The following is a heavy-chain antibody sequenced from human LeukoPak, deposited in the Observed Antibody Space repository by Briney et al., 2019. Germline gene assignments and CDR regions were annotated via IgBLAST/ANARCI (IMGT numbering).Heavy chain of an antibody. Sequence: SETLSLTCAVYGGSFSGYYWSWIRQPPGKGLEWIGEINHSVSTNYNPSLKSRVTISVDTSKNQFSLKLSSVTAADTAVYYCARVLKKVVPAAIPYYYYYYYMDVWGKGTTVTVSS. D-gene: IGHD2-2*01. CDR2: INHSVST. J-gene: IGHJ6*03. CDR1: GGSFSGYY. V-gene: IGHV4-34*01. CDR3: ARVLKKVVPAAIPYYYYYYYMDV.